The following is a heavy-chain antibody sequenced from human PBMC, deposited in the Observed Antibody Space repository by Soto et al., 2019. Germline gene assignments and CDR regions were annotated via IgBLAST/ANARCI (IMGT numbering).Heavy chain of an antibody. D-gene: IGHD3-3*01. CDR2: FIPVYRTL. CDR1: GGSFGNSA. J-gene: IGHJ4*02. Sequence: QVLLVQSGAEVKKPGSSVKISCKASGGSFGNSAINWVRQTPGQGLEWLGGFIPVYRTLNYAQKFQGRVTITADESTGTAYMTLSSLASNDTAVYYCATGVIWIGYFTVDSWGQGTLVTVSS. CDR3: ATGVIWIGYFTVDS. V-gene: IGHV1-69*01.